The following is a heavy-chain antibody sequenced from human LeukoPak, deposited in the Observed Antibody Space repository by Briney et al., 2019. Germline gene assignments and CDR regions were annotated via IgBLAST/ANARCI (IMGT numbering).Heavy chain of an antibody. CDR1: GGTFSSYA. Sequence: SVKVSCKASGGTFSSYAISWVRQAPGQGLESMGGIIPIFGTANYAQKFQGRVTITADESTSTAYMELSSLRSEDTAVYYCARQLYYYGSGSYYYFDYWGQGTLVTVSS. V-gene: IGHV1-69*13. J-gene: IGHJ4*02. CDR3: ARQLYYYGSGSYYYFDY. D-gene: IGHD3-10*01. CDR2: IIPIFGTA.